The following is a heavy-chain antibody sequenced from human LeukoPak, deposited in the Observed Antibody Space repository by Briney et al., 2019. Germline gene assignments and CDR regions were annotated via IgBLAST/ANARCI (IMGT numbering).Heavy chain of an antibody. CDR3: ARSGRYCSGGSCYRYGGFDP. V-gene: IGHV5-51*01. D-gene: IGHD2-15*01. J-gene: IGHJ5*02. Sequence: GESLKISCKGSGYSFTSYWIGWVRQMPGKGLGWMGIIYPGDSDTRYSPSFQGQVTISADKSISTAYLQWSSLKASDTAMYYCARSGRYCSGGSCYRYGGFDPWGQGTLVTVSS. CDR1: GYSFTSYW. CDR2: IYPGDSDT.